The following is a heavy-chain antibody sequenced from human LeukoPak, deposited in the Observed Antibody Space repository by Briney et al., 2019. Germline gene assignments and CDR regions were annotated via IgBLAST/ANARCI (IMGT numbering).Heavy chain of an antibody. Sequence: GGSLRLSCVGSGFTFSNYLMNWVRQAPGKGLEWVSFISSTGGTIYYADAVKGRFTVSRDNAKNSLLLQMNSLRAEDTAVYYCAKNLGDSSGYYSSFDYWGQGTLVTVSS. V-gene: IGHV3-48*01. CDR2: ISSTGGTI. CDR1: GFTFSNYL. CDR3: AKNLGDSSGYYSSFDY. D-gene: IGHD3-22*01. J-gene: IGHJ4*02.